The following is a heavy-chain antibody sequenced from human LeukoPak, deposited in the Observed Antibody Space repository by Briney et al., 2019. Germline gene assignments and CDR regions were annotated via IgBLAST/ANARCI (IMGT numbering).Heavy chain of an antibody. J-gene: IGHJ6*03. D-gene: IGHD6-6*01. CDR3: ARSSIAARPFYMDV. CDR1: GFTFSDYY. Sequence: GGSLRLSYAASGFTFSDYYMSWIRQAPGKGLEWVSYISSSGSTIYYADSVKGRFTISRDNAKNSLYLQMNSLRAEDTAVYYCARSSIAARPFYMDVWGKGTTVTVSS. CDR2: ISSSGSTI. V-gene: IGHV3-11*04.